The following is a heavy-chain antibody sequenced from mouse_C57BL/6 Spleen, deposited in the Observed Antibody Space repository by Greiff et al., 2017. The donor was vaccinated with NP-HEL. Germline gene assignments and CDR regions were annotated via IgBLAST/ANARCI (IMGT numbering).Heavy chain of an antibody. CDR3: TRGYGSSLAWFAY. Sequence: EVQLVESGTVLARPGASVKMSCKTSGYTFTSYWMHWVKQRPGQGLEWIGAIYPGNSDTSYNQKFKGKAKLTAVTSASTAYMALSSLTNEDSAVYYCTRGYGSSLAWFAYWGQGTLVTVSA. CDR1: GYTFTSYW. V-gene: IGHV1-5*01. J-gene: IGHJ3*01. D-gene: IGHD1-1*01. CDR2: IYPGNSDT.